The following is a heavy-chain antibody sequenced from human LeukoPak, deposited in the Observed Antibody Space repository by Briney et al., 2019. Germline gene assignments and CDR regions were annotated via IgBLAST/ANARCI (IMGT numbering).Heavy chain of an antibody. Sequence: PSETLSLTCAVYGGSFSGYYWNWIRQPPGKRLEWIGEINHSGSTNYNPSLKSRVTISVDTSKNQFSLKLSSVTAADTAVYYCARGFCSSTSCHWYFDLWGRGTLVTVSA. D-gene: IGHD2-2*01. CDR2: INHSGST. V-gene: IGHV4-34*01. J-gene: IGHJ2*01. CDR1: GGSFSGYY. CDR3: ARGFCSSTSCHWYFDL.